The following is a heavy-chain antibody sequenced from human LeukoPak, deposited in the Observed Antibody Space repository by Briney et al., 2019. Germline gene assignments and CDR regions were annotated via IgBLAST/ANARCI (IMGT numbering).Heavy chain of an antibody. CDR3: AAIAVAGTYLDY. V-gene: IGHV3-64*01. Sequence: GGSLRPSCAASGFTFSSYALHWVRQAPGKGLEYVSAISSNGGSTYYANSVKGRFTISRDNSKNTLYLQMGSLRAEDMAVYYCAAIAVAGTYLDYWGQGTLVTVSS. CDR1: GFTFSSYA. D-gene: IGHD6-19*01. J-gene: IGHJ4*02. CDR2: ISSNGGST.